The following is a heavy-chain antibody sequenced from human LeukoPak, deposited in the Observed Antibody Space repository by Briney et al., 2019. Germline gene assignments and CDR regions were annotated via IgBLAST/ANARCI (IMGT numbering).Heavy chain of an antibody. J-gene: IGHJ4*02. CDR3: AIGAVAGTGFDY. CDR2: INPNSGGT. V-gene: IGHV1-2*02. Sequence: ASVTVSCKASGYTFTGYYMHWVRQAPGQGLEWMGWINPNSGGTNYAQKFQGRVTMTRDTSISTAYMELSRLRSDDTAVYYCAIGAVAGTGFDYWGQGTLVTVSS. CDR1: GYTFTGYY. D-gene: IGHD6-19*01.